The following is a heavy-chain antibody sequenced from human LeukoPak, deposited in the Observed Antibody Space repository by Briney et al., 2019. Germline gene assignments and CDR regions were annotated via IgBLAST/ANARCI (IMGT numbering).Heavy chain of an antibody. V-gene: IGHV4-4*02. CDR2: ILHSGST. CDR3: ATYGDFPYCFHY. D-gene: IGHD2-21*02. Sequence: SETLSLTCAVTGGSVSNGNWWTWVRQPPGKGLEWIGEILHSGSTHYSPPLKSRVTISVDKSKNQFSLKLSSVTAADTAEYYCATYGDFPYCFHYWGQGTLVTVSS. CDR1: GGSVSNGNW. J-gene: IGHJ4*02.